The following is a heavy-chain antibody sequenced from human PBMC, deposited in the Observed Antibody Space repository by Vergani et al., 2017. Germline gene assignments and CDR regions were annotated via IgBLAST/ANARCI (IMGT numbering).Heavy chain of an antibody. CDR2: INHSGST. V-gene: IGHV4-34*01. D-gene: IGHD6-6*01. Sequence: QVQLQQWGAGLLKPSETLSLTCAVYGGSFSGYYWSWIRQPPGEGLEWIGEINHSGSTNYNPSLKSRVTISVDTSKNQFSLKLSSVTAADTAVYYCARGRGQLVQYYYYMDVWGKXP. CDR1: GGSFSGYY. CDR3: ARGRGQLVQYYYYMDV. J-gene: IGHJ6*03.